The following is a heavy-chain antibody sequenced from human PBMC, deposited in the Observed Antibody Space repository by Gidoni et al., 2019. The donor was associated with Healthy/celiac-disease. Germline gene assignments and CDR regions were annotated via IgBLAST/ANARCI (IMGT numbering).Heavy chain of an antibody. CDR2: IYSGGST. Sequence: EVQLVESGGGLAQPGGSLRLSCAASGFTVSSNYMSWVRQAPGKGLEWVSVIYSGGSTYYADSVKGRFTISRDNSKNTLYLQMNSLRAEDTAVYYCAREREAFGYYYYYMDVWGKGTTVTVSS. V-gene: IGHV3-66*01. J-gene: IGHJ6*03. CDR3: AREREAFGYYYYYMDV. D-gene: IGHD3-10*01. CDR1: GFTVSSNY.